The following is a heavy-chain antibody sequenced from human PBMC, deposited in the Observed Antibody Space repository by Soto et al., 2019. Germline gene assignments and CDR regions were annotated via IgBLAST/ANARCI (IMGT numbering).Heavy chain of an antibody. CDR2: INPSGGST. V-gene: IGHV1-46*01. Sequence: PSVKVSCKASGYTFTSYYMHWVRQAPGQGLEWMGIINPSGGSTSYAQKFQGRVTMTRDTSTSTVYMELSSLRSEDTAVYYCARDWAVAGNPGEPIPYYYYGMDVWGQGTTVTVSS. CDR1: GYTFTSYY. J-gene: IGHJ6*02. D-gene: IGHD6-19*01. CDR3: ARDWAVAGNPGEPIPYYYYGMDV.